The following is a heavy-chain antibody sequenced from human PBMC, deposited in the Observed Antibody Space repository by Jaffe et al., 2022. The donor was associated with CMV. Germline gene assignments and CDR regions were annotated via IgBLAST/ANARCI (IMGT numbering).Heavy chain of an antibody. CDR3: ARDGLRYDSSGYYGIFDY. J-gene: IGHJ4*02. D-gene: IGHD3-22*01. CDR1: GGSISSGGYY. V-gene: IGHV4-31*03. Sequence: QVQLQESGPGLVKPSQTLSLTCTVSGGSISSGGYYWSWIRQHPGKGLEWIGYIYYSGSTYYNPSLKSRVTISVDTSKNQFSLKLSSVTAADTAVYYCARDGLRYDSSGYYGIFDYWGQGTLVTVSS. CDR2: IYYSGST.